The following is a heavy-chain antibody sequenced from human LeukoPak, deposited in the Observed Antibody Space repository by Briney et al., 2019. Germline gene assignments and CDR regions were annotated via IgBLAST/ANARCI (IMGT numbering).Heavy chain of an antibody. V-gene: IGHV4-34*01. D-gene: IGHD3-22*01. Sequence: PSETLSLTCPVYGGSFSGYYWSWIRQPAAKGLEWIGEINHSGSTNYNPSLKSRVTISVDTSKNQFSLKLSSVTAADTAAYHCARALDVYDSSCYAEVYYYYYYMDVWGKGTTVTVSS. CDR3: ARALDVYDSSCYAEVYYYYYYMDV. CDR2: INHSGST. CDR1: GGSFSGYY. J-gene: IGHJ6*03.